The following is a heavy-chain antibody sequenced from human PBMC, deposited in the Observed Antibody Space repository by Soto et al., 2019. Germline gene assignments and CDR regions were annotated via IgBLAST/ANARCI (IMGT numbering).Heavy chain of an antibody. CDR3: ASQVPGAFDI. D-gene: IGHD7-27*01. CDR2: IYYRGST. CDR1: GGSVTRSEYY. J-gene: IGHJ3*02. Sequence: SEALSPTCALSGGSVTRSEYYWNWIRQHPGKGLECIGYIYYRGSTYYNPSVKSRVTISVDASKMQFSLKLSSVTAADTAVYYCASQVPGAFDIWGQGTMVTVSS. V-gene: IGHV4-30-4*08.